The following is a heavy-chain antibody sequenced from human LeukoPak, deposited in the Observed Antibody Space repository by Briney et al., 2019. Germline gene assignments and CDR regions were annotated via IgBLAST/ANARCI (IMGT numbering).Heavy chain of an antibody. V-gene: IGHV3-30*18. D-gene: IGHD2-2*01. CDR1: GFTFSSYG. Sequence: GGSLRLSCAASGFTFSSYGMHWVRQAPGKGLEWVAVISYDGSNKYYADSVKGRFTISRDNSKNTLYLQMNSLRAEDTAVYYCAKDPSDIVVVPALTGFDPWGQGTLVTVSS. CDR3: AKDPSDIVVVPALTGFDP. J-gene: IGHJ5*02. CDR2: ISYDGSNK.